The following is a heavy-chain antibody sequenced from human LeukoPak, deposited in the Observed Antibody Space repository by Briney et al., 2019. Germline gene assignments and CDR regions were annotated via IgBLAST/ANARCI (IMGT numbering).Heavy chain of an antibody. CDR1: GFTFSSYE. CDR2: ISRSGDIR. D-gene: IGHD2-2*01. V-gene: IGHV3-48*03. CDR3: ARAGYCTSNSCYSPNFYYMDV. Sequence: GGSLRLSCVASGFTFSSYEMNWVRQAPGKGLEWLSYISRSGDIRYSADSVKGRFTISRDNAKNSLFLQMYSLRADDTAVYYCARAGYCTSNSCYSPNFYYMDVWGKGTTVAVSS. J-gene: IGHJ6*03.